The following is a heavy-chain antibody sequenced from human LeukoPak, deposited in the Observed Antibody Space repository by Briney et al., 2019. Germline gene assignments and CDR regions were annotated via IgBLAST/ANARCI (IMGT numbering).Heavy chain of an antibody. CDR3: ASPYCSSTSCYYAY. D-gene: IGHD2-2*01. J-gene: IGHJ4*02. CDR1: GGSFSGYY. CDR2: INRSGST. V-gene: IGHV4-34*01. Sequence: PSETLSLTCAVYGGSFSGYYWSWIRQPPGKGLEWIGEINRSGSTNYNPSLKSRVTISVDTSKNQFSLKVSSVTAADTAVYYCASPYCSSTSCYYAYWGQGTLVTVSS.